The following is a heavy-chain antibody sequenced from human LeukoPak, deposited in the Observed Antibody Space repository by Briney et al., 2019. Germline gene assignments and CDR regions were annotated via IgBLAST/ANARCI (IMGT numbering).Heavy chain of an antibody. CDR1: GFTFSSYG. CDR3: ARDSYYDSSGYYYGMDV. D-gene: IGHD3-22*01. CDR2: IWYDGSNK. Sequence: GGSLRLSCAASGFTFSSYGMHWVRQAPGKGLEWVAVIWYDGSNKYYAGSVKGRFTISRDNSKNTLYLQMNSLRAEDTAVYYCARDSYYDSSGYYYGMDVWGQGTTVTVSS. J-gene: IGHJ6*02. V-gene: IGHV3-33*01.